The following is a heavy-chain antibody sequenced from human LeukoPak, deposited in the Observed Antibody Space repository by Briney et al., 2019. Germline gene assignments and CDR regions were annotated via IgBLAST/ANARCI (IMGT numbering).Heavy chain of an antibody. CDR2: ISSSSSYI. D-gene: IGHD3-22*01. CDR1: GFTFSSYS. Sequence: PGGSLRLSCAASGFTFSSYSMNWVRQAPGKGLEWVSSISSSSSYIYYADSVKGRFTISRGNAKNSLYLQMNSLRAEDTAVYYCARDRFPYYYDSSGYQTSAFDIWGQGTMVTVSS. V-gene: IGHV3-21*01. CDR3: ARDRFPYYYDSSGYQTSAFDI. J-gene: IGHJ3*02.